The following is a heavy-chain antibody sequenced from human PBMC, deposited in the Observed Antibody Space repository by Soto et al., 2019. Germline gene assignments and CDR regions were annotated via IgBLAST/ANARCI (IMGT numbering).Heavy chain of an antibody. J-gene: IGHJ5*02. CDR3: ATYDSSDYYSGSPIGWFDP. Sequence: SETLSLTCTVSGGSVSSNIYSWGWIRQHPGKGLEWIGYIYYSGSTYYNPSLKSRVTISVDTSKNQFSLKLSSVTAADTAVYYCATYDSSDYYSGSPIGWFDPWGQGTLVTVSS. CDR1: GGSVSSNIYS. V-gene: IGHV4-31*03. D-gene: IGHD3-22*01. CDR2: IYYSGST.